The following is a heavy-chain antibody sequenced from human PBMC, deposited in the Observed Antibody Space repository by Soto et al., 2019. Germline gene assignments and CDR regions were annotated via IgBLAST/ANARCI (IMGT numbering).Heavy chain of an antibody. J-gene: IGHJ5*02. CDR3: ARVVLPIPYKIPWSAP. Sequence: GASVKVSCKASGYTFTSFDINWVRQASGQGLEWMGWMIPNSGNTIYAQKLQGRVTMTRNTSINTAYMELSSLRSDDTALYYCARVVLPIPYKIPWSAPWGKGTPVPVSP. V-gene: IGHV1-8*01. CDR1: GYTFTSFD. CDR2: MIPNSGNT. D-gene: IGHD1-1*01.